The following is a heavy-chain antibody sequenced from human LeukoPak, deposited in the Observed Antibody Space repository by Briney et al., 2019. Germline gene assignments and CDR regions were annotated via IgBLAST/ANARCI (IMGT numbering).Heavy chain of an antibody. CDR1: GFTFSSYG. CDR3: ARQNGWELLAFDI. D-gene: IGHD1-26*01. CDR2: IRHDGSNK. V-gene: IGHV3-30*02. Sequence: PGGSLRLSCAASGFTFSSYGMHWVRQAPGKGLEWVAFIRHDGSNKYYADSVKGRFTISRDNAKNSLYLQMNSLRAEDTAVYYCARQNGWELLAFDIWGQGTMVTVSS. J-gene: IGHJ3*02.